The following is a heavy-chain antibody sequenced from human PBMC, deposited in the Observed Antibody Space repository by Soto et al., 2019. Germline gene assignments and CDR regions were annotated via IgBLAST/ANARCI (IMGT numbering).Heavy chain of an antibody. CDR2: ISYGGSNE. J-gene: IGHJ4*02. CDR1: GFTFSSYT. Sequence: QVHLVESGGGVVQPGRSLRLSCAVSGFTFSSYTMHCVRQAPGKGLEWVAVISYGGSNEHYADSVKGRFTISRDNSENTLYLQMNSLRAEDTAVYYCAREPYDGYNDYTLEYWGQGTLLTVSS. CDR3: AREPYDGYNDYTLEY. D-gene: IGHD4-4*01. V-gene: IGHV3-30-3*01.